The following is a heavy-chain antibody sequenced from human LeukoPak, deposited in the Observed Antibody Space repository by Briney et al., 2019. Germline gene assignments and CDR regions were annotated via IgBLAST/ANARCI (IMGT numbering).Heavy chain of an antibody. V-gene: IGHV1-2*02. CDR1: GYTFTGCY. Sequence: ASVKVSCKASGYTFTGCYMHWVRQAPGQGLEWMGWINPNSGGTNYAQKFQGRVTMTRDTSISTAYMELSRLRSDDTAVYYCARDCSSTSCYDYWGQGTLVTVSS. D-gene: IGHD2-2*01. CDR3: ARDCSSTSCYDY. CDR2: INPNSGGT. J-gene: IGHJ4*02.